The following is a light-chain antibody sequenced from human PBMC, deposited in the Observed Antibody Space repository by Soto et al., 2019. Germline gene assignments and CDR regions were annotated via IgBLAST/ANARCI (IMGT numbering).Light chain of an antibody. Sequence: QSVLTQPPSASGTPGQGVTISCSGSSSNIGRNTVNWYQQLPGTAPKLLIYSNNQRPSGVPDRFSGSKSGTSASLAISGLQSEDEADYYCAAWDDSLNGYVFGTGTKVTVL. CDR2: SNN. CDR3: AAWDDSLNGYV. J-gene: IGLJ1*01. CDR1: SSNIGRNT. V-gene: IGLV1-44*01.